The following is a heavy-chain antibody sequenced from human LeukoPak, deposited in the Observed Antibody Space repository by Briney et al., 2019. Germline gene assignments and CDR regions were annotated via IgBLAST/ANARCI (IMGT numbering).Heavy chain of an antibody. CDR1: GDSISSSSYY. CDR3: ARGPPPDFDC. J-gene: IGHJ4*02. V-gene: IGHV4-39*07. Sequence: SETLSLTCTVSGDSISSSSYYWGWIRQPPGKGLEWIGSIYYSGSTSYNPSLKSRVTMSVDTSKNQFSLNLRSVTAADTAVYYCARGPPPDFDCWGQGTLVTVSS. CDR2: IYYSGST.